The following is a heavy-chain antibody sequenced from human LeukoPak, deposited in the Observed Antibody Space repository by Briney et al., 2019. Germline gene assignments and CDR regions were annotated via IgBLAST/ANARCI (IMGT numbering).Heavy chain of an antibody. CDR2: ISIGNTYI. CDR1: GFTFSRYS. J-gene: IGHJ6*03. D-gene: IGHD2-2*01. CDR3: ARVAHCSSTSCYYLYYYYYMDV. V-gene: IGHV3-21*01. Sequence: GGSLRLSCAASGFTFSRYSMNWVRQAPGKGLEWVSSISIGNTYIYYADSVKGRFTISRDNAKNSLYLQMNSLRAEDTAVYYCARVAHCSSTSCYYLYYYYYMDVWGKGTTVTISS.